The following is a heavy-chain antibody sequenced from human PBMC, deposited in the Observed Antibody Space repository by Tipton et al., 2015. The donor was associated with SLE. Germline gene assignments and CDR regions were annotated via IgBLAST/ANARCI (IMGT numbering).Heavy chain of an antibody. Sequence: TLSLTCAVSGDSISSSNWWSWVRQPPGKGLEWIGEIYHSGSTNYNPSLKSRVTISVDKSKNQFSLKLSSVTAADTAVYYCARLREGDYDFCSGYYRRWFDPWGQGTLVTVSS. V-gene: IGHV4-4*02. CDR1: GDSISSSNW. CDR2: IYHSGST. J-gene: IGHJ5*02. CDR3: ARLREGDYDFCSGYYRRWFDP. D-gene: IGHD3-3*01.